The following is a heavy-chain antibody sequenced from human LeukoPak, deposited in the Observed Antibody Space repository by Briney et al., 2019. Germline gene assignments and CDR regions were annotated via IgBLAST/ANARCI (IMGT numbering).Heavy chain of an antibody. D-gene: IGHD1-26*01. V-gene: IGHV3-74*01. Sequence: PGGSLRLSCAASGFTFSSYWMHWVRQAPGKGLVWVSRINSDGSSTNYADSVKGRFTISRDNAENTLYLQMNSLRAEDTAVYCCARLGDYYNAHWFDPWGQGTLVTVSS. CDR1: GFTFSSYW. CDR3: ARLGDYYNAHWFDP. CDR2: INSDGSST. J-gene: IGHJ5*02.